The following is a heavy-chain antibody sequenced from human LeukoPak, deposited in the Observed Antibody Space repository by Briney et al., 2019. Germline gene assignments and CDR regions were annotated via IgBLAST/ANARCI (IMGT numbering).Heavy chain of an antibody. J-gene: IGHJ3*02. CDR2: IYYSGST. D-gene: IGHD3-9*01. V-gene: IGHV4-39*01. Sequence: PSETLSLTCTVSGGSISRSSYYWGWIRQPPGKGLEWIGSIYYSGSTYYNPSLKSRVTISVDTSKNQFSLKLSSVTAADTAVYYCARHVSRPVRYFDWLLLSEPVYAFDIWGQGTMVTVSS. CDR1: GGSISRSSYY. CDR3: ARHVSRPVRYFDWLLLSEPVYAFDI.